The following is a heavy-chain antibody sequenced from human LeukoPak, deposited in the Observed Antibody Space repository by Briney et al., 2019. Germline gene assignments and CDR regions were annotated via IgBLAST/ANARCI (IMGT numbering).Heavy chain of an antibody. Sequence: PSETLSLTCTVSGGSISSYYWSWIRQPPGKGLEWIGYIYYSGSTNYNPSLKSRVTISVDTSKNQFSLKLSSVTAADTAVYYCARARATRTNWFDPGGQGTLVTVSS. CDR3: ARARATRTNWFDP. J-gene: IGHJ5*02. V-gene: IGHV4-59*01. CDR2: IYYSGST. D-gene: IGHD5-12*01. CDR1: GGSISSYY.